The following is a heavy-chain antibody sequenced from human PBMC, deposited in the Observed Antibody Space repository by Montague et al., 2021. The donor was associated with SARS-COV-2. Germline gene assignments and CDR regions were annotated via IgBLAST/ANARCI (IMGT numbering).Heavy chain of an antibody. CDR2: IYYSGST. Sequence: LSLTCTVSGGSISSGDYYWSWIRQPPGKGLEWIGYIYYSGSTYYNPSLKSRVTISVDTSKNQFSLKLSSVTAADTAVYYCARYSSSWYSPFDYWGQGTLVTVSS. V-gene: IGHV4-30-4*01. J-gene: IGHJ4*02. D-gene: IGHD6-13*01. CDR3: ARYSSSWYSPFDY. CDR1: GGSISSGDYY.